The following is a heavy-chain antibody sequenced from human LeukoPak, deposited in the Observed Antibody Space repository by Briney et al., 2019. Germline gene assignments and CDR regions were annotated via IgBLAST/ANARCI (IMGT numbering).Heavy chain of an antibody. Sequence: PSETLSLTCTVSGGSISSGDYFWTWFRQPPGKVLEWIAYINYSGRGNYNPSLKSRVTISVDTSKNQFSLKLSSVTAADTAVYYCARGSRMLGVDGSGSYPFDYWAREPWSPSPQ. D-gene: IGHD3-10*01. CDR3: ARGSRMLGVDGSGSYPFDY. CDR1: GGSISSGDYF. J-gene: IGHJ4*02. V-gene: IGHV4-30-4*01. CDR2: INYSGRG.